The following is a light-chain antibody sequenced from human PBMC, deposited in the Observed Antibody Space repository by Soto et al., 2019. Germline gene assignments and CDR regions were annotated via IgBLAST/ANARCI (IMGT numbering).Light chain of an antibody. CDR1: QDIRSD. Sequence: AIQMTQSPSSLSAFVGDAVTITCRASQDIRSDLAWYQQKPVKAPKLLMYGASALQSGVPSRFSGSGSGTDFPLTISSLQPEDFATYYCLQDYNYPRTFGQGTKVEIK. V-gene: IGKV1-6*02. CDR2: GAS. CDR3: LQDYNYPRT. J-gene: IGKJ1*01.